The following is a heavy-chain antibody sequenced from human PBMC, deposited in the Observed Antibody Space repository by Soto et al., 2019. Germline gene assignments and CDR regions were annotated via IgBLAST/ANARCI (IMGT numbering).Heavy chain of an antibody. CDR3: AADLKYSYGRRRFYYYYGVDV. D-gene: IGHD5-18*01. V-gene: IGHV1-58*01. CDR2: IVVGSGNT. CDR1: GFTFTSSA. Sequence: SVKVSCKASGFTFTSSAVQWVRQARGQRLEWIGWIVVGSGNTNYAQKFQERVTITRDMSTSTAYMELSSLRSEDTAVYYCAADLKYSYGRRRFYYYYGVDVWGQGTTVTVSS. J-gene: IGHJ6*02.